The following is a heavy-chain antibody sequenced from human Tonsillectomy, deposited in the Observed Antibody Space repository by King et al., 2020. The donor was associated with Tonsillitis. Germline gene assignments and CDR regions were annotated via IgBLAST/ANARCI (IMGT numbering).Heavy chain of an antibody. CDR2: IDPSDSYT. CDR3: ARHRDSLDLVFDY. CDR1: GYIFTNYW. V-gene: IGHV5-10-1*03. D-gene: IGHD3/OR15-3a*01. J-gene: IGHJ4*02. Sequence: VQLVESGAEVKKPGESLRISCKVSGYIFTNYWISWVRQMPGKGLEWMGRIDPSDSYTTYSPSFQGHVTISADKSISTAYLQWSRLKASDTAMYYCARHRDSLDLVFDYWGQGTLVTVSS.